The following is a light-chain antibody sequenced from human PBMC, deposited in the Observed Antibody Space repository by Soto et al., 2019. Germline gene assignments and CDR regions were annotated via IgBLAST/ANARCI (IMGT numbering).Light chain of an antibody. J-gene: IGLJ3*02. Sequence: QSVLTQPASVSGSPGQSITISCTGTSSDIGDYNSVSWYQQHPGKAPKLMIYEVSDRPSGVSHRFSGSKSGSTASLTISGLQAEDEADYYCSSYTTSSTRVFGGGTKLTVL. CDR3: SSYTTSSTRV. CDR1: SSDIGDYNS. V-gene: IGLV2-14*01. CDR2: EVS.